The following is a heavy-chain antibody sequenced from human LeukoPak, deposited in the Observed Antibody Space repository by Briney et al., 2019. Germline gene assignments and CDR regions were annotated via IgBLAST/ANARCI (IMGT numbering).Heavy chain of an antibody. CDR3: ARLSGSYSNDY. CDR1: GGSFSGYY. D-gene: IGHD1-26*01. Sequence: SETLSLTCAVYGGSFSGYYWSWIRQPPGKGLEWIGEINHSGSTNYNPSLKSRVTISVDTSKNQFSLKLSSVTAADTAVYYCARLSGSYSNDYWGQGTLVTASS. J-gene: IGHJ4*02. V-gene: IGHV4-34*01. CDR2: INHSGST.